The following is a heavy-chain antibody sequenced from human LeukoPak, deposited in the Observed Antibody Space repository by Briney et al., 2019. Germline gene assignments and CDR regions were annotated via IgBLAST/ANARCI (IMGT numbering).Heavy chain of an antibody. CDR3: ATSDCSRTSCYGYYYYGMDV. V-gene: IGHV4-59*08. CDR2: ISYSGSP. J-gene: IGHJ6*02. Sequence: SETLSLTCTVSGGSISSYYWSWIRQPPGKGLEWIGYISYSGSPNYNPSLKSRVTISVDTSKNQFSLKLTSLTAADTAVYYCATSDCSRTSCYGYYYYGMDVWGQGTTVTVSS. CDR1: GGSISSYY. D-gene: IGHD2-2*01.